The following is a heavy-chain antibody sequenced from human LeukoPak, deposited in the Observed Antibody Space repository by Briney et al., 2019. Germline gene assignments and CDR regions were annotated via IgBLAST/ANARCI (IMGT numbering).Heavy chain of an antibody. CDR2: INPNSGGT. D-gene: IGHD3-9*01. CDR3: SRGRSPILTDYSLDAFDI. V-gene: IGHV1-2*02. CDR1: GYTFTGYY. Sequence: ASVKVSCKASGYTFTGYYIHWVRQAPGQGLESMGWINPNSGGTNYAQTFQGRVTMTRDTSISTAYMELSRLRSDDTAVYYCSRGRSPILTDYSLDAFDIWGQGTMVTVSS. J-gene: IGHJ3*02.